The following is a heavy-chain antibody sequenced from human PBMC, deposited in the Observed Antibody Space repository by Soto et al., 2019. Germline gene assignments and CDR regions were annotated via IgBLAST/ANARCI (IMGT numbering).Heavy chain of an antibody. CDR2: INHSGST. CDR1: GGSFSGYY. CDR3: ARHAGSLTSFDY. J-gene: IGHJ4*02. D-gene: IGHD3-9*01. V-gene: IGHV4-34*01. Sequence: TLSLTCAVYGGSFSGYYWSWIRQPPGKGLEWIGEINHSGSTNYNPSLKSRVTISVDTSKNQFSLKLSSVTAADTAVYYCARHAGSLTSFDYWGQGTLVTVSS.